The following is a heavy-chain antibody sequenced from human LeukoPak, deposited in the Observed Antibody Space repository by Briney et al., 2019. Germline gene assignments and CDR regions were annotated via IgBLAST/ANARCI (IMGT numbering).Heavy chain of an antibody. Sequence: PSETLSLTCTVSGGSISSSSYYWGWIRQPPGKGLEWIGSIYYSGSTYYNPSLKSRVTISVDTSKNQFSLKLSSVTAADTAVYYCASSNNYGWFDPWGQGTLVTVSS. D-gene: IGHD4-11*01. CDR3: ASSNNYGWFDP. CDR1: GGSISSSSYY. CDR2: IYYSGST. J-gene: IGHJ5*02. V-gene: IGHV4-39*07.